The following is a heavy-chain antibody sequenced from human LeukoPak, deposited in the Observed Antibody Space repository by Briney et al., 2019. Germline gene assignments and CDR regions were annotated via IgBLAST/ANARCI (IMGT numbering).Heavy chain of an antibody. V-gene: IGHV3-48*01. Sequence: GGSLRLSCAASGFTFSDYSMNWVRQAPGKGLEWISYIGIDSGNTNYADSVKGRFTISGDKAKNSLYLQMNSLRVEDTAVYYCARDYKYTFDNWGQGTLVTVSS. J-gene: IGHJ4*02. CDR3: ARDYKYTFDN. D-gene: IGHD5-24*01. CDR2: IGIDSGNT. CDR1: GFTFSDYS.